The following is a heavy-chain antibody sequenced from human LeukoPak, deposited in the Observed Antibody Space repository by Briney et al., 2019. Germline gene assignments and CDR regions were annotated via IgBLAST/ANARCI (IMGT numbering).Heavy chain of an antibody. J-gene: IGHJ5*02. D-gene: IGHD3-10*01. CDR3: AKDSEYYYGSGRNWFDP. V-gene: IGHV3-30*02. Sequence: PGGSLRLSCAASGFTLSSYGMHWVRQAPGKGLEWVAFIRYDGSNKYYVDSVKGRFTISRDNSKNTLYLQMNSLRAEDTAVYYCAKDSEYYYGSGRNWFDPWGQGTLVTVSS. CDR2: IRYDGSNK. CDR1: GFTLSSYG.